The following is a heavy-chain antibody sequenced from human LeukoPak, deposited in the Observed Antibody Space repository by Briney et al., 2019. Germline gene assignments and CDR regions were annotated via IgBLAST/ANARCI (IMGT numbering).Heavy chain of an antibody. Sequence: ASVKVSCKASGYTFTSYGISWVRQAPGQGPEWMGWNSAYNGNTNYAQKLQGRVTMTTDTSTSTAYMELRSLRSDDTAVYYCARVPPTYYYDSSGHPQDAFDIWGQGTMVTVSS. CDR2: NSAYNGNT. CDR3: ARVPPTYYYDSSGHPQDAFDI. D-gene: IGHD3-22*01. CDR1: GYTFTSYG. J-gene: IGHJ3*02. V-gene: IGHV1-18*01.